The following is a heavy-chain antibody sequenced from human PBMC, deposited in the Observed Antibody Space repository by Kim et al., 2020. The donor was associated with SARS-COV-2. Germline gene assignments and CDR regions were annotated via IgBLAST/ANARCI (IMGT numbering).Heavy chain of an antibody. J-gene: IGHJ4*02. V-gene: IGHV3-30*18. Sequence: GGSLRLSCAASGFTFSRYGMHWVRQAPGKGLEWVAVISYDGINKYHADSVKGRFTISRDNSKNTLYLQMNSLRAEDTAVYYCAKDRDVAAAGYYFDYWGQGTLVTVSS. CDR3: AKDRDVAAAGYYFDY. CDR1: GFTFSRYG. CDR2: ISYDGINK. D-gene: IGHD6-13*01.